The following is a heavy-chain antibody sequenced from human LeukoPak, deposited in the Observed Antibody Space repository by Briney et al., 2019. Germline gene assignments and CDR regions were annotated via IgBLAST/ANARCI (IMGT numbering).Heavy chain of an antibody. CDR2: INQDGSEK. CDR1: GFTFSNYW. V-gene: IGHV3-7*01. J-gene: IGHJ3*02. CDR3: ASKGAFDI. Sequence: PGGSLRLSFAASGFTFSNYWMSWVRQAPGKGLEWVANINQDGSEKYYVDSVKGRFTISRDNAKNSLYLQMNSLRAEDTAVYYCASKGAFDIWGQGTMVTVSS.